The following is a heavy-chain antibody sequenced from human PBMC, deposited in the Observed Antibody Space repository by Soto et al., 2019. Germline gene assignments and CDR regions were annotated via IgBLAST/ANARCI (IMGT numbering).Heavy chain of an antibody. D-gene: IGHD6-13*01. V-gene: IGHV3-30*18. CDR3: AKDRERIAAAALDY. J-gene: IGHJ4*02. CDR2: ISYDGSNK. Sequence: GESLKISCAASGFTFSSYGMHWVRQAPGKGLEWVAVISYDGSNKYYADSVKGRFTISRDNSKNTLYLQMNSLRAEDTAVYYCAKDRERIAAAALDYWGQGTLVTVSS. CDR1: GFTFSSYG.